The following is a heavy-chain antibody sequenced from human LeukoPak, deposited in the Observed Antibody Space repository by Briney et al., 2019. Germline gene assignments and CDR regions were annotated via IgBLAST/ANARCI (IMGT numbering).Heavy chain of an antibody. CDR3: ARYGDYPFNWFDP. CDR2: IKQDGSEK. V-gene: IGHV3-7*01. D-gene: IGHD4-17*01. Sequence: GGSLRLSCAASGFTFSSYWMSWVRQAPGKGVEWVANIKQDGSEKYYVDSVKGRFTISRDNAKDSLYLQMNSLRAEDTAVYYCARYGDYPFNWFDPWGQGTLVTVSS. CDR1: GFTFSSYW. J-gene: IGHJ5*02.